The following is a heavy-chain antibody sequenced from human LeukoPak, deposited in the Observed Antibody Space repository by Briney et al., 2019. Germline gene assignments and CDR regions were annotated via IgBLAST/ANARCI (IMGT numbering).Heavy chain of an antibody. V-gene: IGHV3-15*01. CDR2: IRSETNGGTT. Sequence: GGSLRLSCAASGFAFNYAWMSWVRQAPGKGLEWVGHIRSETNGGTTNYAAPVKGRFTISRDDSKNTQYQQMNSLKTEDTAVYYCTTDVPSGAGELFGYWGQGTLVTVSS. J-gene: IGHJ4*02. D-gene: IGHD3-10*01. CDR3: TTDVPSGAGELFGY. CDR1: GFAFNYAW.